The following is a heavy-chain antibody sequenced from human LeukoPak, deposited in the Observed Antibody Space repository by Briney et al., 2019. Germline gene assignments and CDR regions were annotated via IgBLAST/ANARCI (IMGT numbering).Heavy chain of an antibody. CDR3: ARDPLVVVAATYYYYYGMDV. D-gene: IGHD2-15*01. Sequence: ASVKVSCKASGSTFTTFGISGLGRPPGQGLEWMGWISAYNGNTNYAQKLQGRVTMTTDTSTSTAYMELRSLRSDDTAVYYCARDPLVVVAATYYYYYGMDVWGQGTTVTVSS. J-gene: IGHJ6*02. CDR2: ISAYNGNT. CDR1: GSTFTTFG. V-gene: IGHV1-18*01.